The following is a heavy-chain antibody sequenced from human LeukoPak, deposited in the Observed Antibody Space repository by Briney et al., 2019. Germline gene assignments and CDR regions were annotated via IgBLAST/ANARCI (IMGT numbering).Heavy chain of an antibody. J-gene: IGHJ4*02. CDR1: GFIFRRYA. Sequence: GGSLRLSRVASGFIFRRYAMSWVRQAPGKGVAWVLEISDSRDSTYYADSVKGRFTISRDNSKNTLYLQMNSLRAIDTAVYYCAKSGVAPRLFDNCGQGGLVTVSS. V-gene: IGHV3-23*01. D-gene: IGHD6-25*01. CDR3: AKSGVAPRLFDN. CDR2: ISDSRDST.